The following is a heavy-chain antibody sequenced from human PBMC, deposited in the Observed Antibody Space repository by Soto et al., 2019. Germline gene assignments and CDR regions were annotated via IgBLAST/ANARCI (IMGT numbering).Heavy chain of an antibody. Sequence: SVKVSCKASGGTFSSYTISWVRQAPGQGLEWMGRIIPILGIANYAQKFQGRVTITADKSTSTAYMELSSLRSEDTAVYYCARTKGGWDYYYYYYMDVWGKGTTVTVSS. CDR1: GGTFSSYT. CDR3: ARTKGGWDYYYYYYMDV. CDR2: IIPILGIA. V-gene: IGHV1-69*02. J-gene: IGHJ6*03.